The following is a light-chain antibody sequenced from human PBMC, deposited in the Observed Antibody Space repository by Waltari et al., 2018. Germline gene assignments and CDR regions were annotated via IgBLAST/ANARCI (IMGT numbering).Light chain of an antibody. CDR2: GTS. J-gene: IGKJ1*01. CDR1: QSISSN. V-gene: IGKV3-15*01. Sequence: ELLMTQSPATLSLSPGERATLSCRASQSISSNLAWYQQKPGQAPRLLIYGTSTRATGIPARFSGSGSETEFTLTISSLQSEDFAVYYCQQYNNWPRTFGQGTKVEIK. CDR3: QQYNNWPRT.